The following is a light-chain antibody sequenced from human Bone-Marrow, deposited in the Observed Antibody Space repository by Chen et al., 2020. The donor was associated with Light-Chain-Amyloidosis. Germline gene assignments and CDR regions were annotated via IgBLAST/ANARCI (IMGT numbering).Light chain of an antibody. CDR3: QQFYTVPIT. J-gene: IGKJ4*01. CDR2: WAS. V-gene: IGKV4-1*01. CDR1: QSILYSSNNKNY. Sequence: DIVMTQSPDSLAVSLGERATINCKSSQSILYSSNNKNYLAWYQQKPGQPPKLLLYWASTRESGVRERFSGSGSGTDFTLTISSLQAEDVAVYFCQQFYTVPITFGGGTKVDLK.